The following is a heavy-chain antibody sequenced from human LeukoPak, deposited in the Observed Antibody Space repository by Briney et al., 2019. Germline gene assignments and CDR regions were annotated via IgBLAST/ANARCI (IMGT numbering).Heavy chain of an antibody. V-gene: IGHV1-46*03. CDR1: GYTFTSYY. CDR3: TGYGGNTQFDY. D-gene: IGHD4-23*01. CDR2: INPSGGST. J-gene: IGHJ4*02. Sequence: ASVKVSCKASGYTFTSYYMHWVRQAPGQGLEWMGIINPSGGSTSYAQKFQGRVTMTRDTSTSTVYMELSSLRSEDTAVYYCTGYGGNTQFDYWGQGTLVTVSS.